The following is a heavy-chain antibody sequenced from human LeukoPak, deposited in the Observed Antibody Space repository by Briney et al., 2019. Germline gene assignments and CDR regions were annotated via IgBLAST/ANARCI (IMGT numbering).Heavy chain of an antibody. Sequence: GGSLRLSCAASGFTFSSYAMSWVRQAPGNRLEWVSAISGSGGSTYYADSVKGRFTISRDNSKNTLYLQMNSLRAEDTAVYYCANLDLTTVTTANGQRDAFDIWGQGTMVTVSS. CDR3: ANLDLTTVTTANGQRDAFDI. V-gene: IGHV3-23*01. J-gene: IGHJ3*02. CDR1: GFTFSSYA. D-gene: IGHD4-17*01. CDR2: ISGSGGST.